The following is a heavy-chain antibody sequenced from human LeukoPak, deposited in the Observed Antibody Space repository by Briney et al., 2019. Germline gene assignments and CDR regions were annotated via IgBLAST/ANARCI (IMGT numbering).Heavy chain of an antibody. J-gene: IGHJ4*02. D-gene: IGHD3-3*01. V-gene: IGHV3-30*03. CDR2: ISYDGSNK. CDR1: GFTFSSYG. CDR3: ARDPAKFWSGHDY. Sequence: QPGRSLRLSCTASGFTFSSYGMLWARQAPGKGLEWVAVISYDGSNKYYADSVKGRFTISRDNSKNTLYVQMNSLRAEDTAVYYCARDPAKFWSGHDYWGQGTLVTVSS.